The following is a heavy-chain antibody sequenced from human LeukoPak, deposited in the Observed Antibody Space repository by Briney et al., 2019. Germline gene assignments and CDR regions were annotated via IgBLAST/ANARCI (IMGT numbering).Heavy chain of an antibody. CDR1: GYTFTSYY. V-gene: IGHV1-46*01. J-gene: IGHJ4*02. D-gene: IGHD3-3*01. Sequence: ASVKVSCKASGYTFTSYYMHWVRQAPGQGLEWMGIINPSGGSTSYAQKFQGRVTMTRDTSTSTVYMELSSLRSEDTAVYYCAIVRNYDFWSELFDYWGQGTLVTVSS. CDR2: INPSGGST. CDR3: AIVRNYDFWSELFDY.